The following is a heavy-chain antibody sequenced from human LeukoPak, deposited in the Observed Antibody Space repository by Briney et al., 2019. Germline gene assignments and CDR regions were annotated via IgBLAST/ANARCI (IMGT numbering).Heavy chain of an antibody. J-gene: IGHJ4*02. CDR1: GFTFSSYS. CDR2: ISSSSSYI. CDR3: ARGIQLWLRPYYFDY. Sequence: GGSLRLSCAASGFTFSSYSMTWVRQAPGKGLEWVSSISSSSSYIYYADSVKGRFTISRDNAKNSLYLQMSSLRAEDTAVYYCARGIQLWLRPYYFDYWGQGTLVTVSS. V-gene: IGHV3-21*01. D-gene: IGHD5-18*01.